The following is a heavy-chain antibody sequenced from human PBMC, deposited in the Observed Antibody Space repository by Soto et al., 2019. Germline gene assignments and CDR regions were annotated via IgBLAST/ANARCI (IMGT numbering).Heavy chain of an antibody. J-gene: IGHJ4*02. V-gene: IGHV4-4*02. CDR1: GGSISSSNW. CDR2: IYHSGST. D-gene: IGHD2-15*01. Sequence: SETLSLTCAVSGGSISSSNWWSWVRQPPGKGLEWIGEIYHSGSTNYNPSLKSRVTISVDKSKNQFSLKLSSVTAADTAVYYCAREGGDYGGSSWVFDYWGQGTLVTVSS. CDR3: AREGGDYGGSSWVFDY.